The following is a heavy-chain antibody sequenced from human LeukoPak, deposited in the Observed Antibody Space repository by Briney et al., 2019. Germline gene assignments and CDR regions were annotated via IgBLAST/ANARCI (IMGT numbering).Heavy chain of an antibody. V-gene: IGHV1-18*01. CDR1: GYTLTSHT. J-gene: IGHJ3*02. Sequence: ASVKVSCKASGYTLTSHTITWVRQAPGQELEWMGYNGNTKYAQKVQGRVTMTTDTSTSTAYMELRSLRSDDTAVYYCARVRYCSGGSCYVDAFDIWGQGTMVTVSS. CDR3: ARVRYCSGGSCYVDAFDI. D-gene: IGHD2-15*01. CDR2: NGNT.